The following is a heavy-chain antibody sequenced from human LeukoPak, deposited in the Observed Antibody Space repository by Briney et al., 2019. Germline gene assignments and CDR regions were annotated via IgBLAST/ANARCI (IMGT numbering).Heavy chain of an antibody. CDR3: ARELYELVATITPYYYYYGMDV. Sequence: GGSLRLSCAASGFTFSSYWMHWVRQAPGKGLVWVSRINSDESSTSYADSVKGRFTISRDNAKNTLFLQMNSLRAEDTAVYYCARELYELVATITPYYYYYGMDVWGQGTTVTVSS. CDR1: GFTFSSYW. V-gene: IGHV3-74*01. CDR2: INSDESST. J-gene: IGHJ6*02. D-gene: IGHD5-12*01.